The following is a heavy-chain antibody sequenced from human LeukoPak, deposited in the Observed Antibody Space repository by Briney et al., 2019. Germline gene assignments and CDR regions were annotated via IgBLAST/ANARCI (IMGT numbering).Heavy chain of an antibody. V-gene: IGHV3-23*01. D-gene: IGHD5-18*01. CDR1: GFTFSSYA. CDR2: ISGSGGST. J-gene: IGHJ4*02. CDR3: AKEGLQLWSRPGDY. Sequence: GGSPRLSCAASGFTFSSYAMSWVRQAPGKGLEWVSAISGSGGSTYYADSVKGRFTISRDNSKNTLYLQMNSLRAEDTAVYYCAKEGLQLWSRPGDYWGQGTLVTVSS.